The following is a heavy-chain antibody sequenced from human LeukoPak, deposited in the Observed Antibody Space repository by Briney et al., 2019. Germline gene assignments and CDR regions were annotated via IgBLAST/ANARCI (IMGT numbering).Heavy chain of an antibody. D-gene: IGHD5-12*01. Sequence: SGGSLRLSRAASGFTFSSYGMHWVRQAPGKGLEWVAVIWYDGSNKYYADSVKGRFTISRDNSKNTLYLQMNSLRAEDTAVYYCARGGIVATITFDYWGQGTLVTVSS. V-gene: IGHV3-33*01. CDR2: IWYDGSNK. CDR3: ARGGIVATITFDY. J-gene: IGHJ4*02. CDR1: GFTFSSYG.